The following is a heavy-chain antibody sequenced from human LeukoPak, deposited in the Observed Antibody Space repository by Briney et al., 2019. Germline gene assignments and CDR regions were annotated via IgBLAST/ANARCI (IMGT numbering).Heavy chain of an antibody. J-gene: IGHJ3*02. V-gene: IGHV4-61*02. Sequence: SETLSLTCTVSGGSISSGSYYWSWIRQPAGKGLEWIGRIYTSGSTNYNPSLKSRVTISVDTSKNQFSLKLSSVTAADTAVYYCARLVVTNDAFDIWGQGTMVTVSS. CDR1: GGSISSGSYY. D-gene: IGHD4-23*01. CDR2: IYTSGST. CDR3: ARLVVTNDAFDI.